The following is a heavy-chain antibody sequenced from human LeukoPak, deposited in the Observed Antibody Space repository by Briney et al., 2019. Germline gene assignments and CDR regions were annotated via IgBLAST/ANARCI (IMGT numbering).Heavy chain of an antibody. V-gene: IGHV4-31*03. CDR1: GGSISSGGYY. J-gene: IGHJ4*02. CDR2: IYYSGST. Sequence: PSETLSLTCTVSGGSISSGGYYWSWIRQHPGKGLEWIGYIYYSGSTYYNPSLKSRVTISVDTSKNQFSLKLSYVTAADTAVYYCARVGGEWPTFDYWGQGTLVTVSS. D-gene: IGHD3-16*01. CDR3: ARVGGEWPTFDY.